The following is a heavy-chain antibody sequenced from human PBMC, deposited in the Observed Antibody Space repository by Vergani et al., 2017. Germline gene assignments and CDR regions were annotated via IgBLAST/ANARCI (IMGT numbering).Heavy chain of an antibody. J-gene: IGHJ4*02. V-gene: IGHV4-34*01. D-gene: IGHD3-22*01. Sequence: QVQLQQWGAGLLKPSETLSLTCAVYGGSFSSYYWSWIRQPPGKGLEWIGEINHSGSTNYNPSLKSRVTISVDTSKNQFSLKLSSVTAADTAVYYCARDLNDSSGLYYFDYWGQGTLVTVSS. CDR2: INHSGST. CDR1: GGSFSSYY. CDR3: ARDLNDSSGLYYFDY.